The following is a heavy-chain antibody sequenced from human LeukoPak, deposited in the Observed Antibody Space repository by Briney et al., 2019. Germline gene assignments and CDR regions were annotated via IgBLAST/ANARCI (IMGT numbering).Heavy chain of an antibody. CDR1: GGSISSYY. J-gene: IGHJ2*01. CDR2: IYYSGST. Sequence: PSETLSLTCTVSGGSISSYYWSWIRQPPGKGLEWIGYIYYSGSTNYNPSLKSRVTISVDTSKNQFSLKLSSVTPEDTGVYYCARARGYFDLWGRGTLVTVSS. CDR3: ARARGYFDL. D-gene: IGHD3-10*01. V-gene: IGHV4-59*12.